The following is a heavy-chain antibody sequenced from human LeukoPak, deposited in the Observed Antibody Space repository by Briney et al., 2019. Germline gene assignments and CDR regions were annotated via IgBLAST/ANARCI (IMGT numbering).Heavy chain of an antibody. CDR2: ISDSGGRT. J-gene: IGHJ4*02. Sequence: GGSLRLSCAVSGITLSNYGMSWVRQAPGKGLEWVAGISDSGGRTNYADSVKGRFTISRDNPKNTLYLQMNSLRAEDTAVYYCAKGTMVRGVISDYWGQGTLVTVSS. D-gene: IGHD3-10*01. CDR1: GITLSNYG. CDR3: AKGTMVRGVISDY. V-gene: IGHV3-23*01.